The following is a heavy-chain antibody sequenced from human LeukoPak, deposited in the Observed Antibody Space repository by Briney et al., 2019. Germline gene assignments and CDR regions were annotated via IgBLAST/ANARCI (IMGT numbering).Heavy chain of an antibody. CDR1: GYTFTSYD. CDR3: ARDERYDSSGYPFDY. J-gene: IGHJ4*02. V-gene: IGHV1-8*01. D-gene: IGHD3-22*01. Sequence: GASVKVSCKASGYTFTSYDINWVRQATGQGLEWMGWMNPNSGNTGYAQKFQGRVTMTRNTSISTAYIELSRLRSDDTAVYYCARDERYDSSGYPFDYWGQGTLVTVSS. CDR2: MNPNSGNT.